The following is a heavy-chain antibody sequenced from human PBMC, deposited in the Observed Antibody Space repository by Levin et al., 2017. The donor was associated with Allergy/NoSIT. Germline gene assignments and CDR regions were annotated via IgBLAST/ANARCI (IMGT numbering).Heavy chain of an antibody. CDR3: ARDPTGTAMGNMDV. CDR2: IWYDGSNK. Sequence: GGSLRLSCAGSGFIFSTYGMHWVRQAPGKGLEWVAVIWYDGSNKYYADSVKGRFTISRDNPNNTLYLQMYSLRVEDTAVYYCARDPTGTAMGNMDVWGQGTTVSVSS. D-gene: IGHD1-7*01. J-gene: IGHJ6*02. V-gene: IGHV3-33*01. CDR1: GFIFSTYG.